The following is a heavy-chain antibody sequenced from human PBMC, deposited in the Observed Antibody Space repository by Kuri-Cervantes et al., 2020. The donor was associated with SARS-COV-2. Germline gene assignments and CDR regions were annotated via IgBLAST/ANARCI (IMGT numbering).Heavy chain of an antibody. CDR2: IFYSGST. J-gene: IGHJ6*01. CDR1: GGSISSSSYF. D-gene: IGHD3-3*01. V-gene: IGHV4-39*01. CDR3: ARHLIFGVVIPSGDDGMDV. Sequence: GSLRLSCTVSGGSISSSSYFWGWIRQPPGKGLEWIGTIFYSGSTYYNPFHKSQVTISVDTSKNQYSLKLSSVTAADTAVYYCARHLIFGVVIPSGDDGMDVWGQGTTVTGYS.